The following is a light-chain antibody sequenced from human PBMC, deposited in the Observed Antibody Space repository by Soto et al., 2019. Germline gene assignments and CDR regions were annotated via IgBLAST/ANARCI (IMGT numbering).Light chain of an antibody. CDR3: QQSYAVPLT. V-gene: IGKV1-39*01. CDR1: QTVTTF. Sequence: DIQLTQSPSSLSASVGDRVTITCRASQTVTTFLHWYQQKSGEAPKLLIHAASTLETGVPSRFSGTGSETEFTLTIASLQPEDVATYSCQQSYAVPLTFGGGTKVEI. CDR2: AAS. J-gene: IGKJ4*01.